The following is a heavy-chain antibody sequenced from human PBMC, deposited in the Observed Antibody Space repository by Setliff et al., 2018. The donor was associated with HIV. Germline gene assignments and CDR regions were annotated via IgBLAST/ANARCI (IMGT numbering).Heavy chain of an antibody. Sequence: SETLSLTSTVSGDSISRDFYYWNWIRQPAGKGLEWIGHIYTNGRTHYNPSLKSRVTISMDTSKNQFSLKLSSVTAADTAVYYCARNDAFDIWGQGTLVTVSS. CDR3: ARNDAFDI. CDR2: IYTNGRT. CDR1: GDSISRDFYY. J-gene: IGHJ3*02. V-gene: IGHV4-61*09.